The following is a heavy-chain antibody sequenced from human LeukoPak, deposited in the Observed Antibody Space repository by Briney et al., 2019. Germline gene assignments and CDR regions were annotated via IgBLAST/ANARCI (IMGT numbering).Heavy chain of an antibody. CDR3: ARDTWGSGSPRYFDY. D-gene: IGHD3-10*01. J-gene: IGHJ4*02. V-gene: IGHV3-48*03. Sequence: PGGSLTLSCAASGFTFSTSGVRWVSPAPGKWLEWVSYISSSGSTIYYADSVKGRFTISRDNAKNSLYLQMNSLRAEDTAVYYCARDTWGSGSPRYFDYWGQGTLVTVSS. CDR1: GFTFSTSG. CDR2: ISSSGSTI.